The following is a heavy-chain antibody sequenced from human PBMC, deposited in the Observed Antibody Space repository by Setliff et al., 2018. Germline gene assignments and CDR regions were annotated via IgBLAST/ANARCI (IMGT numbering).Heavy chain of an antibody. J-gene: IGHJ4*02. D-gene: IGHD3-22*01. Sequence: LRLSCAGSGFTFSSYWMSWVRQAPGKGLEWVANINKDGSEKSYMDSVKGRFTVSRDNAKNSLFLQMNSLRAEDTAVYYCARGPYYYRSSTYPYFDYWGQGTLVTVSS. V-gene: IGHV3-7*01. CDR2: INKDGSEK. CDR3: ARGPYYYRSSTYPYFDY. CDR1: GFTFSSYW.